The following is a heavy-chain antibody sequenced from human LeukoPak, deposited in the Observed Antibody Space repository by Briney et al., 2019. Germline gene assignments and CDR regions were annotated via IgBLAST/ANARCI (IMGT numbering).Heavy chain of an antibody. J-gene: IGHJ3*02. CDR1: GFTFRNYG. CDR2: IVFDGSNK. Sequence: GGSLRLSCEVSGFTFRNYGMHWVRQAPGKGLEWVAFIVFDGSNKEYEDSVKDRFTISRDNSKNTVYLQMNSLRPEDTAVYYCAKGDDCSGGSCFSHYGFDMWGQGTTVTVSS. CDR3: AKGDDCSGGSCFSHYGFDM. V-gene: IGHV3-30*02. D-gene: IGHD2-15*01.